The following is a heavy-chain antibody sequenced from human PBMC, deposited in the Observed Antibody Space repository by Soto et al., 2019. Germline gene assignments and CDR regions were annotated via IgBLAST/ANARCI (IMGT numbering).Heavy chain of an antibody. V-gene: IGHV3-7*01. CDR1: GFTFSSYS. CDR3: ARGDTPMITGMDSFDI. J-gene: IGHJ3*02. CDR2: IKQDGTEK. D-gene: IGHD5-18*01. Sequence: PGGSLRLSCAASGFTFSSYSMNWVRQAPGKGLEWVANIKQDGTEKNYVDSVKGRFTISRDNARNSLYLQMDSLRAEDTAVYFCARGDTPMITGMDSFDIWGQGTMVTVSS.